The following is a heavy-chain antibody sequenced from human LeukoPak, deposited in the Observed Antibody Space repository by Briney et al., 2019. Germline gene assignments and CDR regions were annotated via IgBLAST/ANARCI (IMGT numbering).Heavy chain of an antibody. CDR2: IIPIFSTA. D-gene: IGHD2-2*01. Sequence: ASVKVSCKASGGTFSSYAISWVRQAPGQGLEWMGGIIPIFSTANYAQKFQGRVTITADESTSTAYMELSSLRSEDTAVYYCATYCSSTSCYYYYGMDVWGQGTTVTVSS. J-gene: IGHJ6*02. CDR1: GGTFSSYA. CDR3: ATYCSSTSCYYYYGMDV. V-gene: IGHV1-69*13.